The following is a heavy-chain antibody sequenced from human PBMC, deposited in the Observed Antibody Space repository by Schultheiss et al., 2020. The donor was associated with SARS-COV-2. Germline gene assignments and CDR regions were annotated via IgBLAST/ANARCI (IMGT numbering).Heavy chain of an antibody. CDR2: SRPKAKRYTT. CDR1: GFTFSNAW. J-gene: IGHJ6*02. Sequence: GESLKISCAASGFTFSNAWMSWVRQASGKGLEWVGRSRPKAKRYTTEYAASVKGRFIISRDDSKNTLYLQMNSLKTEDTAVYYCTTATGEGGYYYYYYGMDVWGQGTTVTVSS. D-gene: IGHD7-27*01. CDR3: TTATGEGGYYYYYYGMDV. V-gene: IGHV3-15*03.